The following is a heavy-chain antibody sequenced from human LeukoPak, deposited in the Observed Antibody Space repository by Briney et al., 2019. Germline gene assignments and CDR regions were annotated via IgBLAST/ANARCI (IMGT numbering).Heavy chain of an antibody. Sequence: GGSLRLSCAASGFTFSSYAMSWVRQAPGKGLEWVSAISGSGGSTYYADSVKGRFTISRDDSKNTLYLQMNSLRAEDTAVYYCAKATYYYDSGYWGQGTLVTVSS. CDR1: GFTFSSYA. V-gene: IGHV3-23*01. D-gene: IGHD3-22*01. CDR3: AKATYYYDSGY. J-gene: IGHJ4*02. CDR2: ISGSGGST.